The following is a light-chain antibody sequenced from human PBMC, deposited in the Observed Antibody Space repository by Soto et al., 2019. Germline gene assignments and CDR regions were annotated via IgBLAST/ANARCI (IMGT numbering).Light chain of an antibody. Sequence: QSVLTQPASVSGSPGQSITISCTGTSSDVGVYNSVSWYQQHPGKAPKLMIYEVSNRPSGVSNRFSGSKSGNTASLTISGLQAEDEADYYCSSYTSSSPPVFGGGTKVTVL. J-gene: IGLJ2*01. V-gene: IGLV2-14*01. CDR3: SSYTSSSPPV. CDR2: EVS. CDR1: SSDVGVYNS.